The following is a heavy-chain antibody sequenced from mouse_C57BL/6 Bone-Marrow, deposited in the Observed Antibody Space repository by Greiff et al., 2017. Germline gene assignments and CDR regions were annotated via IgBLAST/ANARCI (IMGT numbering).Heavy chain of an antibody. J-gene: IGHJ1*03. CDR2: IDPSDSET. CDR1: GYTFTSYW. V-gene: IGHV1-52*01. D-gene: IGHD1-1*01. CDR3: ARGRATVVAWYFDV. Sequence: QVQLQQPGAELVKPGASVKLSCKASGYTFTSYWMHWVKQRPIQGLEWIGNIDPSDSETHYNQKFKDKATLTVDKSSSTAYMQLSSLTSEDSAVYYCARGRATVVAWYFDVWGTGTTVTVSS.